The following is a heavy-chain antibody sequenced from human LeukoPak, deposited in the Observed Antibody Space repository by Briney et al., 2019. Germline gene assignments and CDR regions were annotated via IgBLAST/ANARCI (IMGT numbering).Heavy chain of an antibody. J-gene: IGHJ3*02. CDR1: GFTFSSYA. V-gene: IGHV3-23*01. D-gene: IGHD6-19*01. CDR2: ISGSGGST. CDR3: AKDLPNPAVAGTNDAFDI. Sequence: GGSLRLSCAASGFTFSSYAMSWVRQAPGKGLEWASAISGSGGSTYYADSVKGRFTISRDNSKNTLYLQMNSLRAEDTAVYYCAKDLPNPAVAGTNDAFDIWGQGTMVTVSS.